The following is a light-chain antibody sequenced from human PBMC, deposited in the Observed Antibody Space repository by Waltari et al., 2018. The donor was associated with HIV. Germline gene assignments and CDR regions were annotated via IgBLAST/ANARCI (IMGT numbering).Light chain of an antibody. CDR2: SNK. Sequence: QSVLTQAPSASGTPGQRVTLSCSGTGSNVGVNFVSWYQQLLGMAPKLLIYSNKERPSRVPDRFSGSKSGTSASLAISGLRSEDEAVYFCAAWDDSVSGWAFGEGTKVTVL. V-gene: IGLV1-47*01. J-gene: IGLJ2*01. CDR3: AAWDDSVSGWA. CDR1: GSNVGVNF.